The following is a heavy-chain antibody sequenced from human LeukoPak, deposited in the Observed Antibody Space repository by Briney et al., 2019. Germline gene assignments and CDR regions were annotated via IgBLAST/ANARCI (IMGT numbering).Heavy chain of an antibody. J-gene: IGHJ6*02. D-gene: IGHD6-13*01. CDR2: ISAYNGNT. V-gene: IGHV1-18*01. Sequence: ASVKVSCTASGGTFSSYAISWVRQAPGQGLEWMGWISAYNGNTNYAQKLQGRVTMTTDTSTSTAYMELRSLRSDDTAVYYCARRGRAAAGPPYYYYYGMDVWGQGTTVTVSS. CDR3: ARRGRAAAGPPYYYYYGMDV. CDR1: GGTFSSYA.